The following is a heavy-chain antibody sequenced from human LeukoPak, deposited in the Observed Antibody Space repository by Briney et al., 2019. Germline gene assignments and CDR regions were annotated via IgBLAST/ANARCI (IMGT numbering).Heavy chain of an antibody. J-gene: IGHJ6*03. CDR2: INHSGST. D-gene: IGHD3-10*01. CDR3: ALLYGSGSRRFYYYMDV. Sequence: PSETLSLTCAVYGGSFSDYYWSWIRQPPGKGLEWIGDINHSGSTNYNPSLKSRVTISVDTSKNQFSLKLSSVTAADTAVYYCALLYGSGSRRFYYYMDVWGKGTTVTVSS. V-gene: IGHV4-34*01. CDR1: GGSFSDYY.